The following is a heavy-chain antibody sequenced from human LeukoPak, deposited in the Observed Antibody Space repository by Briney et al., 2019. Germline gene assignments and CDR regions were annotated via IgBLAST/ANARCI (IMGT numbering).Heavy chain of an antibody. CDR3: ATLHTVLVPAARPEGIFDV. D-gene: IGHD2-2*01. CDR1: GFTFNNAW. Sequence: RPGGSLRLSCAASGFTFNNAWMSWVRQAPGKGLEWVGRIKRKSDGGTTDYAAPVKGRFTISRDDSKNTLYLQINSLKTEDTAVYYCATLHTVLVPAARPEGIFDVWGQGTMVTVSS. J-gene: IGHJ3*01. CDR2: IKRKSDGGTT. V-gene: IGHV3-15*01.